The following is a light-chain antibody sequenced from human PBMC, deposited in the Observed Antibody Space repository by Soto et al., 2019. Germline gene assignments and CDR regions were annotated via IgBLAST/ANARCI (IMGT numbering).Light chain of an antibody. CDR3: QQYYSYPRT. CDR2: AAS. CDR1: QGISSY. V-gene: IGKV1-8*01. J-gene: IGKJ1*01. Sequence: AIRMTQSPSSFSASTGDRVTITCRASQGISSYLSWYQQKPGKAPKLLIYAASTLQSGVPSRFSGSGSGTDFTLNISFLQSEDVATYYCQQYYSYPRTFGQGTQVEIK.